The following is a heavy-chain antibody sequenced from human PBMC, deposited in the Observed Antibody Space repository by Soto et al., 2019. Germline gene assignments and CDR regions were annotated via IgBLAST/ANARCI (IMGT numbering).Heavy chain of an antibody. J-gene: IGHJ4*02. CDR3: VRTTSFSDSSVYTRFFDY. Sequence: EVQLVESGGGLVQPGGSLRLSCTGSGFTLSDHYIDWVRQAPGQGLEWVGRSRDKAQGYSPTYAASVKGRYTTSRDEANDSVYLQMNSLKTEHTAIYYWVRTTSFSDSSVYTRFFDYWGQGTLVTVSS. CDR2: SRDKAQGYSP. CDR1: GFTLSDHY. V-gene: IGHV3-72*01. D-gene: IGHD3-22*01.